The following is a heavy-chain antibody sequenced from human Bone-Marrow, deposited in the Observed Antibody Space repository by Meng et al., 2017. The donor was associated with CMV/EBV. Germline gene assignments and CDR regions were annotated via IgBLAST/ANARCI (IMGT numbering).Heavy chain of an antibody. V-gene: IGHV4-38-2*02. CDR1: GYSISSGYH. J-gene: IGHJ5*02. CDR3: ARVRCSGTCYFGQNWFDP. Sequence: SETLSLTCTVSGYSISSGYHWGWLRQPPGKGLEWIGSLYHSGSTYYNPSLKSRVTISVDTSKNQFSLRVTSVTAADTAVYYCARVRCSGTCYFGQNWFDPWGQGTLVTVSS. CDR2: LYHSGST. D-gene: IGHD2-15*01.